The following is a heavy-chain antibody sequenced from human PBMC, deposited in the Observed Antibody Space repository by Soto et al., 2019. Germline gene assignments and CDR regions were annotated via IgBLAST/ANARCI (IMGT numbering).Heavy chain of an antibody. CDR1: GYRFTNYW. V-gene: IGHV5-51*01. J-gene: IGHJ4*02. CDR3: ARDYCSGTTCHECDY. D-gene: IGHD2-2*01. Sequence: GESLKISCKGSGYRFTNYWIGWVRQMPGKGLEWMGIIYPGDSDTRYSPSFQGQVTISADKSINTAYLQWSSLKASDTAMYYCARDYCSGTTCHECDYWGQGTQVTVSS. CDR2: IYPGDSDT.